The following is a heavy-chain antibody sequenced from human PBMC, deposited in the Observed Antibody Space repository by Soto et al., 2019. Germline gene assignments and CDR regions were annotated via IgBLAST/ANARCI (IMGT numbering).Heavy chain of an antibody. Sequence: GGSLLVSCAASVFTFSIYAMHWVRQAPGKGLEWVAVISYDGSNKYYADSVKGRFTISRDNSKNTLYLQMNSLRAEDTAVYYCARSNMASAFDIWGQGTMVTVSS. D-gene: IGHD5-12*01. CDR2: ISYDGSNK. J-gene: IGHJ3*02. CDR1: VFTFSIYA. CDR3: ARSNMASAFDI. V-gene: IGHV3-30-3*01.